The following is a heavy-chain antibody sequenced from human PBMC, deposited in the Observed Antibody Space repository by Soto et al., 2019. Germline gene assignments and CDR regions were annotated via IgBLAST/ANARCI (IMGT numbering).Heavy chain of an antibody. CDR3: AKRQGTGAAAKYCDF. CDR2: ISDEGGRI. CDR1: GFTFSNHA. J-gene: IGHJ4*02. Sequence: EVQLLESGGGLVQPGGSLRLSCAASGFTFSNHAMSWVRQAPGKGLEWVSGISDEGGRIYYADSVKGRFNMYRNNCKNTVYLQMSSLRAEDTAVYFCAKRQGTGAAAKYCDFWGQGTLVTVSS. D-gene: IGHD6-13*01. V-gene: IGHV3-23*01.